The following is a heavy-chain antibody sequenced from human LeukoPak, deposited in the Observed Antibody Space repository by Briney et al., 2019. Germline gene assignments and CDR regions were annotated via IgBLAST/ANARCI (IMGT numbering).Heavy chain of an antibody. D-gene: IGHD3-22*01. Sequence: PSETLSLTCTVSGDSITGYYWGWIRQPPGKGLEWIGNIYYTGNTYYNASLKSRVTISVDTSKNQFSLKLSSVTAADTAVYYCARDKHYYDSSGSIRFDYWGQGTLVTVSS. J-gene: IGHJ4*02. CDR3: ARDKHYYDSSGSIRFDY. V-gene: IGHV4-39*07. CDR2: IYYTGNT. CDR1: GDSITGYY.